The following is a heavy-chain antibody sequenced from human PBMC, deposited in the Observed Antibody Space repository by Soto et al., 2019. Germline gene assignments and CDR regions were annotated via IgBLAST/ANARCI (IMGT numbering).Heavy chain of an antibody. V-gene: IGHV1-3*01. CDR2: INPDNGNT. Sequence: QVQLVQSGAEVRKPGASVNISCRASGFSFSDNLINWVRQAPGQSLEWMGWINPDNGNTRHSQTFQGRVTISRHSSASIAYVEVSDQTSEDTAVSYCARDILSVGPRANDAFDVWGQGTMVTVSS. CDR3: ARDILSVGPRANDAFDV. D-gene: IGHD2-8*02. J-gene: IGHJ3*01. CDR1: GFSFSDNL.